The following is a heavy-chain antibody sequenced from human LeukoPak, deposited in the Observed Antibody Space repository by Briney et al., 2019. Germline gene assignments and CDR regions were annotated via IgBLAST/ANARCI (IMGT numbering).Heavy chain of an antibody. CDR3: VRGQLWSYYHDY. CDR1: GFTFSSYW. D-gene: IGHD3-16*01. CDR2: IKGDERST. J-gene: IGHJ4*02. V-gene: IGHV3-74*01. Sequence: GGSLRLSCAASGFTFSSYWLHWVRQAPGKGQVWVSRIKGDERSTNYADSVKGRFTISRDNAKNTVYLEMNSLRAEDTAVYYCVRGQLWSYYHDYWGQGTLVTVSS.